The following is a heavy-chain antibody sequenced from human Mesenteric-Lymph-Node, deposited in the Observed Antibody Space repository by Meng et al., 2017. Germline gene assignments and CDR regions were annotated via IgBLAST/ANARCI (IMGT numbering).Heavy chain of an antibody. V-gene: IGHV4-4*02. D-gene: IGHD3-16*01. CDR3: VRGSDYVWGT. J-gene: IGHJ5*02. CDR2: IHHSGNS. CDR1: GGSIRSSHSHW. Sequence: QVRLQGSGPGLGRPSGTRSLTCGVSGGSIRSSHSHWWSWVRQPPGKGLEWIGEIHHSGNSNYKSSFKGRVSMSVDKSKNQFSLRLTSVTAADTAVYYCVRGSDYVWGTWGQGTLVTVSS.